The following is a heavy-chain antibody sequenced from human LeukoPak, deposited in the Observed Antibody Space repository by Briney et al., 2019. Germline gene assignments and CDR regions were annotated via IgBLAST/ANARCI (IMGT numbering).Heavy chain of an antibody. CDR3: ARDRDILTGYGWFDP. D-gene: IGHD3-9*01. Sequence: ASVKVSCKASGFVFTSYGFTWVRQAPGQGLEWMGWISAYNGNTNYAQKLQGRVTMTTDTSTSTAYMELRSLRSDDTAVYYCARDRDILTGYGWFDPWGQGTLVTVSS. V-gene: IGHV1-18*01. J-gene: IGHJ5*02. CDR2: ISAYNGNT. CDR1: GFVFTSYG.